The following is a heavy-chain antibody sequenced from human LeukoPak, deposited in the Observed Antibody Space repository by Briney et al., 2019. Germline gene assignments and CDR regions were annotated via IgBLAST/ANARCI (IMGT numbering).Heavy chain of an antibody. CDR3: ARDYYDSSGPLPNYYYYGMDV. CDR2: IPYDGSNK. CDR1: GFTFSSYA. J-gene: IGHJ6*02. Sequence: GGSLRLSCAASGFTFSSYAMHWVRQAPGKGLEWVAVIPYDGSNKYYADSVKGRFTISRDNSKNTLYLQMNSLRAEDTAVYYCARDYYDSSGPLPNYYYYGMDVWGQGTTVTVSS. V-gene: IGHV3-30-3*01. D-gene: IGHD3-22*01.